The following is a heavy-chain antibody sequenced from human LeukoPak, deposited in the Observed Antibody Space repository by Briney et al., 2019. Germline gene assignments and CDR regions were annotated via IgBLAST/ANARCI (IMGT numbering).Heavy chain of an antibody. V-gene: IGHV1-69*05. CDR3: ARDADSSGYYSPAFFDY. CDR2: IIPIFGTA. Sequence: SVKVSCKASGGTFSSYTISWVRQAPGQGREWMGRIIPIFGTANYAQKFQGRVTITTDESTSTAYMELSSLRSEDTAVYDCARDADSSGYYSPAFFDYWGGGTLVTVSS. CDR1: GGTFSSYT. J-gene: IGHJ4*02. D-gene: IGHD3-22*01.